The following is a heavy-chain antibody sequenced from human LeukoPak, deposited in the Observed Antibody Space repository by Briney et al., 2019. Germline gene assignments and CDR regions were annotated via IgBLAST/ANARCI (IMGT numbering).Heavy chain of an antibody. CDR2: ISAYNGNT. D-gene: IGHD3-22*01. Sequence: ASVKVSCKASGYTFTSYGISWVRQAPGQGLEWMGWISAYNGNTNYAQKLQGRVTMTTDTSTSTAYMELRSLRSEDTAVYYCARIPVYDSSVDYYYYYMDVWGKGTTVTVSS. J-gene: IGHJ6*03. V-gene: IGHV1-18*01. CDR1: GYTFTSYG. CDR3: ARIPVYDSSVDYYYYYMDV.